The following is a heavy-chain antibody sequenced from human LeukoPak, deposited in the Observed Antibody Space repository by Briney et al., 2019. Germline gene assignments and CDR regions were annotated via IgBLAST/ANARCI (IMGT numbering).Heavy chain of an antibody. J-gene: IGHJ4*02. CDR3: ARAYSSSWGLELYFDY. V-gene: IGHV4-59*01. Sequence: SETLSLTCTVSGGSISSYYWSWIRQPPGKGLEWIGYIYYSGSTNYNPSLKSRVTISVDTSKNQFSLKLSSVTAADTAVYYCARAYSSSWGLELYFDYWGQGTLVTVSS. D-gene: IGHD6-13*01. CDR1: GGSISSYY. CDR2: IYYSGST.